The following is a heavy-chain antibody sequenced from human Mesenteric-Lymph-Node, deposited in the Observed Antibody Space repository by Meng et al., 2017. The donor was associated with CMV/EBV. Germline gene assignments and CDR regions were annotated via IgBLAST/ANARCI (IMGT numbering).Heavy chain of an antibody. D-gene: IGHD6-13*01. CDR1: GFTVGDYT. CDR2: IYSGGST. CDR3: ARIIAAAGTYFDY. J-gene: IGHJ4*02. V-gene: IGHV3-53*01. Sequence: GGSLRLSCTGSGFTVGDYTMSWVRQARGKGLEWVSVIYSGGSTYYADSVKGRFTISRDNSKNTLYLQMNSLRAEDTAVYYCARIIAAAGTYFDYWGQGTLVTVSS.